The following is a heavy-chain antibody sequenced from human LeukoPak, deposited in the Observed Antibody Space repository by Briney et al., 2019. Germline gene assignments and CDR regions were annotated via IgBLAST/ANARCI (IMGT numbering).Heavy chain of an antibody. V-gene: IGHV4-39*07. J-gene: IGHJ5*02. Sequence: SETLSLTCTVSGGSISSSSYYWGWIRQPPGKGLEWIGSIYYSGSTNYNPSLKSRVTISVDTSKNQFSLKLSSVTAADTAVYYCAGGGPVVTATNWFDPWGQGTLVTVSS. D-gene: IGHD2-21*02. CDR2: IYYSGST. CDR3: AGGGPVVTATNWFDP. CDR1: GGSISSSSYY.